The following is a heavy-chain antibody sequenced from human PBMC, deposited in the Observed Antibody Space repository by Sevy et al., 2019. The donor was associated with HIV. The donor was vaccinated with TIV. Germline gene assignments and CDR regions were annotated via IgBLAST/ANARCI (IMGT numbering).Heavy chain of an antibody. CDR3: ARRLVITGTTAGGYFDY. D-gene: IGHD1-20*01. J-gene: IGHJ4*02. Sequence: SETLSLTCTVSGGSISSSSYYWGWIRQPPGKGLEWIGSINYSGSTYYNPSLKSRVTISVDTSKNQFSLKLSSVTAADTAVYYCARRLVITGTTAGGYFDYWGQGTLVTVSS. CDR2: INYSGST. CDR1: GGSISSSSYY. V-gene: IGHV4-39*01.